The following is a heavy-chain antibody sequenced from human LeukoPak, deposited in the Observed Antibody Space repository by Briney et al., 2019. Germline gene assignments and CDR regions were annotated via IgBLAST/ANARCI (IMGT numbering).Heavy chain of an antibody. Sequence: SQTLSLTCTVSGGSISSGGYYWSWIRQHPGKGLEWIGYIYYTGSTYYNPSLKSRVTMSVDTSRNQFSLKLGSVTAADTAVYYCASHCSGGSCYRYYFDYWGQGTLVTVSS. V-gene: IGHV4-31*03. J-gene: IGHJ4*02. D-gene: IGHD2-15*01. CDR1: GGSISSGGYY. CDR3: ASHCSGGSCYRYYFDY. CDR2: IYYTGST.